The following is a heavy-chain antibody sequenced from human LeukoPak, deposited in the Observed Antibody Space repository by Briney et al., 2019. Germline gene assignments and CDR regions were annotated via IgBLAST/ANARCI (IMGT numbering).Heavy chain of an antibody. V-gene: IGHV4-4*09. J-gene: IGHJ2*01. CDR2: IYTSGST. CDR1: GGSISSYY. D-gene: IGHD2-2*01. CDR3: AKHKKWGYQYTD. Sequence: SETLSLTCTVSGGSISSYYWSWIRQPPGKGLEWIGYIYTSGSTNYNPSLKSRVTISVDTSKNQFSLKLSSVTAADTAVYYCAKHKKWGYQYTDWGPGTLVTVSS.